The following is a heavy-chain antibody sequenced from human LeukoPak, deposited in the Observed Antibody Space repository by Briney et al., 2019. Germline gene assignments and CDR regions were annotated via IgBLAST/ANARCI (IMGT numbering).Heavy chain of an antibody. V-gene: IGHV4-59*01. CDR3: VRAWGETRYYYYCLDV. CDR1: GDSISNYY. D-gene: IGHD1-26*01. CDR2: LSDTGST. J-gene: IGHJ6*02. Sequence: PSEALSLTCTVSGDSISNYYWNWIRQPPGKALEWIGYLSDTGSTNYNPSLKSRVTISADTPKKQLSLKVRSVTAADTAVYYCVRAWGETRYYYYCLDVWGRGTTVTVPS.